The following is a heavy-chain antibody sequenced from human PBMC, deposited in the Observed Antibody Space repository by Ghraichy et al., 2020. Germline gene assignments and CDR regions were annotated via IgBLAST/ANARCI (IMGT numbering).Heavy chain of an antibody. D-gene: IGHD3-10*01. Sequence: GGSLRLSCAASGFTFSSYAMSWVRQAPGKGLEWVSAISGSGGSTYYADSVKGRFTISRDNSKNTMYLQMNSLRAEDTAVYYCAKDPSYAYGSGSYYADYWGQGTLVTVSS. V-gene: IGHV3-23*01. CDR2: ISGSGGST. CDR3: AKDPSYAYGSGSYYADY. CDR1: GFTFSSYA. J-gene: IGHJ4*02.